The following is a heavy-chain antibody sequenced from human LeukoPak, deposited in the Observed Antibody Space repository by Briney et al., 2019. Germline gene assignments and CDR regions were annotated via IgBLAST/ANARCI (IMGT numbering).Heavy chain of an antibody. V-gene: IGHV3-43D*03. CDR3: AKDLSSSWYDLGY. Sequence: GGSLRLSCAASGFTFDDYAMHWVRQAPGKGLEWVSLISWDGGSTYYADSVKGRFSISRDNSKNSLYLQMNSLRAEDTALYYCAKDLSSSWYDLGYWGQGTLVTVSS. D-gene: IGHD6-13*01. CDR2: ISWDGGST. CDR1: GFTFDDYA. J-gene: IGHJ4*02.